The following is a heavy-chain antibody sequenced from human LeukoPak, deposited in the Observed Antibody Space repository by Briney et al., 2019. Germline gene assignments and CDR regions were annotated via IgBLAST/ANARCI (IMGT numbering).Heavy chain of an antibody. V-gene: IGHV1-69*04. CDR3: ARRGAAGFDP. D-gene: IGHD6-13*01. Sequence: SVKVSCKASGYTFTSYGISWVRQAPGQGLEWMGRIIPILGIANYAQKFQGRVTITADKSTSTAYMEPSSLRSEDTAVYYCARRGAAGFDPWGQGTLVTVSS. CDR1: GYTFTSYG. CDR2: IIPILGIA. J-gene: IGHJ5*02.